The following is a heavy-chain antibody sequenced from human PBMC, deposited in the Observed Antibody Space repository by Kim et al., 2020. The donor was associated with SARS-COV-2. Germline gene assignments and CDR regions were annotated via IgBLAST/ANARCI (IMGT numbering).Heavy chain of an antibody. Sequence: GGSLRLSCAASGFTFSSYAMSWVRQAPGKGLEWVSAISGSGGSTYYADSVKGRFTISRDNSKNTLYLQMNSLRAEDTAVYYCAKDGWLRYFDWSTLDYYYYGMDVWGQGTTVTVSS. J-gene: IGHJ6*02. CDR1: GFTFSSYA. D-gene: IGHD3-9*01. CDR2: ISGSGGST. V-gene: IGHV3-23*01. CDR3: AKDGWLRYFDWSTLDYYYYGMDV.